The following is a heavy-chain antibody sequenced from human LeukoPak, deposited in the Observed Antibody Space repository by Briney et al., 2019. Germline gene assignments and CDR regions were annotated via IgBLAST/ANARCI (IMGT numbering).Heavy chain of an antibody. Sequence: GGSLRLSCAASGFTFSSYSMNWVRQAPGKGLEWVSSISSSSYIYYADSVKGRFTISRDNAKNSLYLQMNSLRAEDTAVYYCARVGDDYYDRDYWGQGTLVTVSS. D-gene: IGHD3-10*02. CDR1: GFTFSSYS. CDR2: ISSSSYI. CDR3: ARVGDDYYDRDY. V-gene: IGHV3-21*01. J-gene: IGHJ4*02.